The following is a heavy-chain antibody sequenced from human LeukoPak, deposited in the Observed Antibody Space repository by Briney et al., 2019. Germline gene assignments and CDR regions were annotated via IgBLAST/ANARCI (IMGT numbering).Heavy chain of an antibody. CDR2: IYTSGST. D-gene: IGHD2-2*02. Sequence: ASETLSLTCTVSGGSISSYYWSWIRQPAGKGLEWIGRIYTSGSTNYNPSLKSRVAISVDTSKNQFSLKLSSVTAADTAVYYCARRRCSSTSCYMGFDYWGQGTLVTVSS. CDR3: ARRRCSSTSCYMGFDY. CDR1: GGSISSYY. J-gene: IGHJ4*02. V-gene: IGHV4-4*07.